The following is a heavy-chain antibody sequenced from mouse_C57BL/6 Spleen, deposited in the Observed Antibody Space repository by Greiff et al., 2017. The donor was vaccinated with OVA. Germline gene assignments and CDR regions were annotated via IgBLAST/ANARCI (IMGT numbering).Heavy chain of an antibody. Sequence: QVQLQQSGAELVKPGASVKLSCKASGYTFTSYWMHWVKQRPGQGLEWIGMIHPNSGSTNYNEKFKSKATLTVDKSSSTAYMQLSSLTSEDSAVYYCARPLYYDSSWFGYWCEGTLVTVSA. CDR2: IHPNSGST. CDR1: GYTFTSYW. CDR3: ARPLYYDSSWFGY. D-gene: IGHD2-4*01. J-gene: IGHJ3*01. V-gene: IGHV1-64*01.